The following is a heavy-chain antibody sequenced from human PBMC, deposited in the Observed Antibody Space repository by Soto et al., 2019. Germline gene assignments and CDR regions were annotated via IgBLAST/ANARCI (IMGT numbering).Heavy chain of an antibody. V-gene: IGHV3-30-3*01. Sequence: GALRFSCEASGFIFSTYAMHWVRQAQGKGLEWVACISYDENNKYYAASVKGRFPISRDNSKNTLFLQMNSLRAEDTAVYYCARSRTYSSTDPTRYYYYAMDVWGQGTTVTVSS. CDR2: ISYDENNK. J-gene: IGHJ6*02. CDR1: GFIFSTYA. D-gene: IGHD6-13*01. CDR3: ARSRTYSSTDPTRYYYYAMDV.